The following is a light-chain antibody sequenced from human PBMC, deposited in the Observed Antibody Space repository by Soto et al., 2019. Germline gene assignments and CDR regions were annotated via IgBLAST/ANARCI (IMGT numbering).Light chain of an antibody. V-gene: IGKV3-20*01. CDR3: QQYGGSPRVT. CDR2: GAS. Sequence: EIVLTQSPGTLSLSPGERATLSCRASQSVTSNYLAWYQQKHGQAPRLLIYGASSRGTGIPDRFSGSGSGTDFTLTISRLEPEDFAVYYCQQYGGSPRVTFGGGTKVEIK. CDR1: QSVTSNY. J-gene: IGKJ4*01.